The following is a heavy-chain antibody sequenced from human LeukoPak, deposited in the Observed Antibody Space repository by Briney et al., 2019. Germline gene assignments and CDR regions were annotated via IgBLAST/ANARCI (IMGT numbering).Heavy chain of an antibody. D-gene: IGHD2-2*01. Sequence: PGGSLRLSCAASGFTFSTKWMSWVRQAPGKGLEWVANIKQDGSDKYYVDSVKGRFTISRDNAKNSLFLQMNSLRAEDTAVYYCARVRCSSNSCFPDYWGQGTLVTVSS. J-gene: IGHJ4*02. V-gene: IGHV3-7*01. CDR3: ARVRCSSNSCFPDY. CDR1: GFTFSTKW. CDR2: IKQDGSDK.